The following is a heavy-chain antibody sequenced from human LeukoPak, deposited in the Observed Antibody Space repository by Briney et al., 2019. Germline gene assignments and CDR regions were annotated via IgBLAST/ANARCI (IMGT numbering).Heavy chain of an antibody. CDR2: ISGSGGST. CDR1: GFTFSSYA. J-gene: IGHJ6*04. Sequence: GGSLRLSCAASGFTFSSYAMSWLRQAPGKGLEWVSAISGSGGSTYYADSVKGRFTISRDNSKNTLYLQMNSLRAEDTAVHYSAKDGRSREPRDCSSTSCYRGSVWGKGTTVTVSS. V-gene: IGHV3-23*01. D-gene: IGHD2-2*02. CDR3: AKDGRSREPRDCSSTSCYRGSV.